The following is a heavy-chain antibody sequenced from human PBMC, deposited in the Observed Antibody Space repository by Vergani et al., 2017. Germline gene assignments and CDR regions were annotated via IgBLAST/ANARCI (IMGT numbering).Heavy chain of an antibody. CDR3: ARGGLPFDY. CDR2: MNGDGDTI. V-gene: IGHV3-74*01. CDR1: GFTFNEYW. J-gene: IGHJ4*02. D-gene: IGHD5-18*01. Sequence: EVELVESGGGLVQPGGSLRLSCAASGFTFNEYWMHWARQVPGKGLVWVSGMNGDGDTISYADSVKGRFTISRDNAKNSLYLQLNSLRAEDTAVYYCARGGLPFDYWGQGTLVTVSS.